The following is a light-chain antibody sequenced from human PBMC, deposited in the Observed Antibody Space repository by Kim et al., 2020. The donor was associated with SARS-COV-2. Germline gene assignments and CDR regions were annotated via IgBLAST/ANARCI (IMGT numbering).Light chain of an antibody. CDR1: NIGSKS. J-gene: IGLJ3*02. Sequence: APGKTARITCGGNNIGSKSVHWYQQKPGQAPVLVIDYDSDRPSGIAERFSGSNSGNTATLTISRVEAGDEADYYCQVWDSSSDHWVFGGGTKLTVL. CDR2: YDS. V-gene: IGLV3-21*04. CDR3: QVWDSSSDHWV.